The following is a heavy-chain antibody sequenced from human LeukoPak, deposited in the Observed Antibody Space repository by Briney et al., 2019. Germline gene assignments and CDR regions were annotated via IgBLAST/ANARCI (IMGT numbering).Heavy chain of an antibody. J-gene: IGHJ4*02. CDR2: TYYRSKWYN. D-gene: IGHD2-8*01. CDR3: ARNNGALLDY. CDR1: GDSVSINSVG. V-gene: IGHV6-1*01. Sequence: SQTLSLTFAISGDSVSINSVGWSWIRQSPARGLEWLGSTYYRSKWYNDYAVSVKSRTTINPDTSKNQFSLQLNSVTPADTGVYYCARNNGALLDYWGRGTLVTVSS.